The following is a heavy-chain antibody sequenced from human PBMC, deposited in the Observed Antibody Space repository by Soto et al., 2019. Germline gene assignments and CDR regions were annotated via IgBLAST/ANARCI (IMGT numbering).Heavy chain of an antibody. V-gene: IGHV3-66*01. CDR3: ARDGVASNYFYYYMDV. CDR2: IYSGGST. D-gene: IGHD3-16*01. J-gene: IGHJ6*03. CDR1: GLTVSSNY. Sequence: EVQLVESGGGLVQPGGSLRLSCAASGLTVSSNYMSWVRQAPGKGLEWVSVIYSGGSTYYADSVKGRFTISRDNSKNTLYLQMNSLGAEDTAVYYCARDGVASNYFYYYMDVWGKGTTVTVSS.